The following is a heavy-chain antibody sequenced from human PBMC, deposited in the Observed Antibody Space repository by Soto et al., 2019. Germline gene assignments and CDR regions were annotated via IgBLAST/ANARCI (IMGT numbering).Heavy chain of an antibody. CDR1: GFTFSSYA. D-gene: IGHD3-9*01. J-gene: IGHJ4*02. V-gene: IGHV3-23*01. Sequence: GGSLRLSCAASGFTFSSYAMSWVRQAPGKGLEWVSAISGSGGSTYYADSVKGRFTISRDNSKNTLYLQMNSLRAEDTAVYYCAKVPYYDILTGYYPAYYFDYWGQGTLVTVSS. CDR3: AKVPYYDILTGYYPAYYFDY. CDR2: ISGSGGST.